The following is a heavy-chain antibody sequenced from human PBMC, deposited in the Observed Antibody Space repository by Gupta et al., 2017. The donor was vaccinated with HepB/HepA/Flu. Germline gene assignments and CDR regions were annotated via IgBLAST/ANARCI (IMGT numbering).Heavy chain of an antibody. Sequence: QVQLVQSGAEVKKPGASVKVSCKASGYTFTSYDINWVRQATGQGLEWMGWMNPNSGNTGYAQKFQGRVTMTRNTSISTAYMELSSLRSEDTAVYYCASRTVTTNYYYYYGMDVWGQGTTVTVSS. CDR3: ASRTVTTNYYYYYGMDV. CDR2: MNPNSGNT. CDR1: GYTFTSYD. J-gene: IGHJ6*02. D-gene: IGHD4-4*01. V-gene: IGHV1-8*01.